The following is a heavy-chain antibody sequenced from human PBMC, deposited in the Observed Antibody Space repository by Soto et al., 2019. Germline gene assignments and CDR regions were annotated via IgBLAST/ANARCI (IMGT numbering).Heavy chain of an antibody. CDR2: ISATGGGT. Sequence: GVSLRLSCAASGFKFSNYAMSWVRQAPGRGLEWVSLISATGGGTYYADSVKGRFTISRDNSHNTLYLQVHSLTAEDTAVYYCAKDRRAGGTSAFYFDFWGKGAQVTVSS. J-gene: IGHJ4*02. V-gene: IGHV3-23*01. D-gene: IGHD3-16*01. CDR1: GFKFSNYA. CDR3: AKDRRAGGTSAFYFDF.